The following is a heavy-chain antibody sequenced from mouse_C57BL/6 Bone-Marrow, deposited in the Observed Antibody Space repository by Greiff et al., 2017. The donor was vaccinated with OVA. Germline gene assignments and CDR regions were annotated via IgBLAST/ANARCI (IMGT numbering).Heavy chain of an antibody. J-gene: IGHJ4*01. D-gene: IGHD2-2*01. V-gene: IGHV14-3*01. Sequence: EVQLQESVAELVRPGASVKLSCTASGFNIKNTYMHWVKQRPEQGLEWIGRIDPANGNTKYDPKVQGKATITADTSSNPSYLQLSSLTSEDTAIYYCASMVTTRNYAMDYWGQGTSVTVSS. CDR1: GFNIKNTY. CDR2: IDPANGNT. CDR3: ASMVTTRNYAMDY.